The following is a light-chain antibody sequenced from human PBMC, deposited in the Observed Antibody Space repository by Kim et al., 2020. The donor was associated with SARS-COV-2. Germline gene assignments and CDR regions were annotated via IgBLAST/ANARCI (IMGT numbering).Light chain of an antibody. CDR2: SAS. Sequence: EIVLTQSPGTLSLSPGERVTLSCRVSQSVDNRYLAWYQQKPGQGPRLLISSASSRATGISDRFSGSGSRTDFTLTISRLEPEDSAVYYCQQYDISPYNFGQGTKLEIK. CDR1: QSVDNRY. V-gene: IGKV3-20*01. J-gene: IGKJ2*01. CDR3: QQYDISPYN.